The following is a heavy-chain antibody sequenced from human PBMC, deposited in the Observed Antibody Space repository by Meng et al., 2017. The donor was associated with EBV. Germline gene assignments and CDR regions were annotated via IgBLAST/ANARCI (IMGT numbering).Heavy chain of an antibody. CDR2: IIPIFGTA. CDR1: GGTFSSYA. D-gene: IGHD6-13*01. J-gene: IGHJ4*02. CDR3: ARAEIAAAGRLDY. V-gene: IGHV1-69*06. Sequence: QVKLGQAVAEVKKPGSSVKVSCKASGGTFSSYAISWVRQAPGQGLEWMGGIIPIFGTANYAQKFQGRVTITADKSTSTAYMELSSLRSEDTAVYYCARAEIAAAGRLDYWGQGTLVTVSS.